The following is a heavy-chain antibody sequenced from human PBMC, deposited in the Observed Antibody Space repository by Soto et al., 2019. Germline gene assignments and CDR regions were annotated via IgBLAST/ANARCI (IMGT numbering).Heavy chain of an antibody. CDR3: ARGANYCYSLGIDV. D-gene: IGHD1-26*01. V-gene: IGHV4-59*02. CDR2: VYYIGST. Sequence: QVQLQESGPGLVKPSETLSLTCSVSGGSVNDYYWSWVRQPPGKGLEWIGVVYYIGSTNYNPSLKSQVTILAETSKNQFSLKLRAVNAADTAVYYCARGANYCYSLGIDVWGQGTTVTVSS. CDR1: GGSVNDYY. J-gene: IGHJ6*02.